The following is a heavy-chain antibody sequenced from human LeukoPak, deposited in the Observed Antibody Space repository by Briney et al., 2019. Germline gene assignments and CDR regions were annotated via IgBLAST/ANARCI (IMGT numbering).Heavy chain of an antibody. CDR2: ISSSSSYI. D-gene: IGHD5-18*01. J-gene: IGHJ4*02. CDR1: GFTFSSYS. Sequence: GRSLRLSCAASGFTFSSYSMNWVRQAPGKGLEWVSSISSSSSYIYYADSVKGRFTISRDNAKNSLYLQMNSLRAEDTAVYYCARAGLGGYSYGGYYFDYWGQGTLVTVSS. V-gene: IGHV3-21*01. CDR3: ARAGLGGYSYGGYYFDY.